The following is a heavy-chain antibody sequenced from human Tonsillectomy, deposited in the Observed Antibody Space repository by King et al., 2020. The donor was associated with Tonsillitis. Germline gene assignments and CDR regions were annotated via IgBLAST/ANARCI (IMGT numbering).Heavy chain of an antibody. Sequence: QLVQSGAEVKKPGASVKVSCKASGYTFTSYHITWVRQAPGQGLEWMGWISAYNGDTNYAQKLQDRGTMTTDTSTSTAYMELRSLTSDDTAVYYCARSFYDFWSGYNALYNWFDPWGQGTLVTVSS. CDR1: GYTFTSYH. CDR3: ARSFYDFWSGYNALYNWFDP. V-gene: IGHV1-18*04. D-gene: IGHD3-3*01. J-gene: IGHJ5*02. CDR2: ISAYNGDT.